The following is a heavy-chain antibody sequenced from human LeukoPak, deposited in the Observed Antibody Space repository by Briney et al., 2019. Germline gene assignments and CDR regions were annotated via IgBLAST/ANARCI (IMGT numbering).Heavy chain of an antibody. D-gene: IGHD6-13*01. Sequence: SETLSLTCAVYGGSFSGYYWSWIRQPPGKGLEWIGEVNHSGSTNYNPSLKSRVTISVDTSKNQFSLKLSSVTAADTAVYYCARVGIAAAGPFDYWGQGTLVTVSS. CDR2: VNHSGST. V-gene: IGHV4-34*01. CDR3: ARVGIAAAGPFDY. J-gene: IGHJ4*02. CDR1: GGSFSGYY.